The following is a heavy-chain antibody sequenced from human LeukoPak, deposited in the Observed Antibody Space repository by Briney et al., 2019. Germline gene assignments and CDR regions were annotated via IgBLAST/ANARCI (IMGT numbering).Heavy chain of an antibody. J-gene: IGHJ4*02. CDR2: IRYDGSNK. CDR1: GFTFSSYG. CDR3: AKDPTHYRVWDDYDSTVLSY. Sequence: PGGSLRLSRAASGFTFSSYGMHWVRQAPGKGLEWAAFIRYDGSNKYYADSVKGRFTISRDNSKNTLYLQMNSLRAADTAVYYCAKDPTHYRVWDDYDSTVLSYWGQGTLVTVSS. D-gene: IGHD3-22*01. V-gene: IGHV3-30*02.